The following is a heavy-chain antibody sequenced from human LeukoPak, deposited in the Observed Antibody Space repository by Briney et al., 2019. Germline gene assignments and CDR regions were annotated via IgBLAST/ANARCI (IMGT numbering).Heavy chain of an antibody. Sequence: GESLRLSCAAAGFTFSRNWMCWVRHATGGGRECVAKIKGDGSEAHYVDSVKGRFTISRDNAKESLYLQMNSLRAEDTAVYYCARDYTGGWNDYWGQGIRVTVSS. J-gene: IGHJ4*02. CDR2: IKGDGSEA. CDR3: ARDYTGGWNDY. CDR1: GFTFSRNW. D-gene: IGHD7-27*01. V-gene: IGHV3-7*01.